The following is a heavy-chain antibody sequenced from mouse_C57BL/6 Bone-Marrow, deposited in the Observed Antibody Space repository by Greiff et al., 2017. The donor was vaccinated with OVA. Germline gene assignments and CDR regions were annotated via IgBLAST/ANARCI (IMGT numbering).Heavy chain of an antibody. D-gene: IGHD1-1*02. CDR1: GYAFTNYL. CDR3: ARTGNWYFDV. J-gene: IGHJ1*03. V-gene: IGHV1-54*01. CDR2: INPGSGGT. Sequence: VQLQQSGAELVRPGTSVKVSCKASGYAFTNYLIEWVKQRPGQGLEWIGVINPGSGGTNYNEKLKGKGTLTADKSSSTAYMQLSSLTSEDSAVYFCARTGNWYFDVWGTGTTVTVSS.